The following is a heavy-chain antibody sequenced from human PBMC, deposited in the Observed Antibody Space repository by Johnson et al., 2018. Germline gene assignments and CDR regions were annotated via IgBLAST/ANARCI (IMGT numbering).Heavy chain of an antibody. CDR3: AKDQRVWGDSSHYYMDG. CDR1: GFTFSRYA. D-gene: IGHD2-8*01. CDR2: ITTNGGST. J-gene: IGHJ6*03. V-gene: IGHV3-64*01. Sequence: VQLVESGGGLVQPEGSLRLSCAASGFTFSRYALHWVRQAPGKGLEYVSAITTNGGSTYYANSVEGRFTISRDNSKNTLYLQMGSLRAEDTAVYYCAKDQRVWGDSSHYYMDGWGKGTTVTVSS.